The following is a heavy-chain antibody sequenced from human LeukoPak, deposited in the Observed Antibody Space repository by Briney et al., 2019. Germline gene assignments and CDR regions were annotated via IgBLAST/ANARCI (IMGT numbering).Heavy chain of an antibody. CDR1: GFTFSSYG. D-gene: IGHD3-10*01. CDR2: ISYDGSNK. CDR3: AKAGVLWFGELAGDYFDY. J-gene: IGHJ4*02. V-gene: IGHV3-30*18. Sequence: HPGRSLRLSCAASGFTFSSYGMHWVRQAPGKGLEWVAVISYDGSNKYYADSVKGRFTISRDNSKNTLYLQMNSLRAEDTAVYYCAKAGVLWFGELAGDYFDYWGQGTLVTVSS.